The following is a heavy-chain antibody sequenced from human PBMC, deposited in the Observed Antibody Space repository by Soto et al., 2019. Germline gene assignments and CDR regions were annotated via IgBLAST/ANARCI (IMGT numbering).Heavy chain of an antibody. Sequence: PGGSLRLSCAASGFTFSNAWMNWVRQAPGKGLEWVGRIKSKTDGGTTDYAAPVKGRFTISRDDSKNTLYLQMNSLKTEDTAVYYCTTAFKLRFLEWLSYYYGKDVWGQGTTVTVSS. D-gene: IGHD3-3*01. CDR2: IKSKTDGGTT. V-gene: IGHV3-15*07. J-gene: IGHJ6*02. CDR1: GFTFSNAW. CDR3: TTAFKLRFLEWLSYYYGKDV.